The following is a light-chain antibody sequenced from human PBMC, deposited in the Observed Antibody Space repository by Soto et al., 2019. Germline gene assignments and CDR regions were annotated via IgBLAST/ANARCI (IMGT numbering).Light chain of an antibody. Sequence: EIVLTQSPATLSLSPGERATLSCRASQSVSSYLAWYQQKPGQAPRLLIYDASNRATGIPARFSGSGSGTDFTLTISSLEPEDFAVYYCQQRTNWPPMSTFGQGTKLAIK. V-gene: IGKV3-11*01. CDR2: DAS. CDR1: QSVSSY. CDR3: QQRTNWPPMST. J-gene: IGKJ2*01.